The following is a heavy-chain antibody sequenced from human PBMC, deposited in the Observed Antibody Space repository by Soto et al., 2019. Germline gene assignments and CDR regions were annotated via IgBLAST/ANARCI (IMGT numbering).Heavy chain of an antibody. J-gene: IGHJ5*02. CDR3: ARGRVGSNWFDP. CDR2: MNPKSGIT. V-gene: IGHV1-8*01. CDR1: GYTFTSSD. D-gene: IGHD1-26*01. Sequence: QVQLVQSGAEVKKPGASVKVSCSTSGYTFTSSDINWVRQAPGQGLEWMGWMNPKSGITSYAQKFQARVTMTRNTTINTAYMELRSLTFEDTAVYYCARGRVGSNWFDPWGQGTLVTVSS.